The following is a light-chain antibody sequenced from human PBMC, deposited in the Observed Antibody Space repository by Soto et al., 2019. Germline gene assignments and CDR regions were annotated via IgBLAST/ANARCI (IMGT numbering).Light chain of an antibody. V-gene: IGKV1-39*01. Sequence: DIQMTQSPSSLSASVGDRVTITCRASQTINTYLNWYQQKPGKAPKLLIYGASTLQRGVPSRFSGSGSGKDFTLTISNLQPEDFADYYCQQTYRTPWTFGQGTKADTK. CDR2: GAS. CDR3: QQTYRTPWT. J-gene: IGKJ1*01. CDR1: QTINTY.